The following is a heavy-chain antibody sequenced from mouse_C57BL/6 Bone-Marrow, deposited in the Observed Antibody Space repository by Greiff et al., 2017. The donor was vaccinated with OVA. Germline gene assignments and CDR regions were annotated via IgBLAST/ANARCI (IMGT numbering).Heavy chain of an antibody. CDR2: ISDGGSYT. V-gene: IGHV5-4*01. Sequence: EVLLVESGGGLVKPGGSLKLSCAASGFTFSSYAMSWVRQTPEQRLEWVATISDGGSYTYYPDNVKGRFTISRDKAKNKLELQMGHLKSEDTAMYYCAGGDVNTVLYGDLDVWGTGTTVTVSA. CDR3: AGGDVNTVLYGDLDV. D-gene: IGHD1-1*01. J-gene: IGHJ1*03. CDR1: GFTFSSYA.